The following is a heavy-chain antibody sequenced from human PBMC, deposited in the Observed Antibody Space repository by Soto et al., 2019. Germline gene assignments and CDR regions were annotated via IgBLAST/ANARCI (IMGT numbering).Heavy chain of an antibody. J-gene: IGHJ4*02. D-gene: IGHD3-22*01. CDR2: IYYSGFT. Sequence: PSETLSLTCTVSGGSISSHYWSWIRQPPGKGLEWIGYIYYSGFTDYNPSLKSRVTISEDTSKNQFSLRLTSVTAADTAVYYCARDQNSSGYLDYWGQGILVTVSS. V-gene: IGHV4-59*11. CDR1: GGSISSHY. CDR3: ARDQNSSGYLDY.